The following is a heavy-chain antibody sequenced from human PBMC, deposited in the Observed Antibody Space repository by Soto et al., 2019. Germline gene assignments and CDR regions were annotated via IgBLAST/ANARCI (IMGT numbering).Heavy chain of an antibody. Sequence: PSETLSLTCTVSGGSIISYYWSWIRQPPWKGLEWIGYIYYSGSTNYNPSLKSRVTISVDTSKNQFSLKLSSVTAADTAVYYCAKDALEYGMDVWGQGTTVTVSS. CDR2: IYYSGST. CDR1: GGSIISYY. J-gene: IGHJ6*02. V-gene: IGHV4-59*12. CDR3: AKDALEYGMDV.